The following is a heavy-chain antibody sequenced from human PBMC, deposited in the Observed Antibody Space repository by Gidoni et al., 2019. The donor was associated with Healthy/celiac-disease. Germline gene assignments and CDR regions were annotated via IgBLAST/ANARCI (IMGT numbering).Heavy chain of an antibody. CDR1: GYSFTSYW. D-gene: IGHD3-22*01. CDR3: ARGGYYDSSGYYSTDAFDI. CDR2: IYPGDSDT. V-gene: IGHV5-51*01. J-gene: IGHJ3*02. Sequence: EVQLVQSGAEVKKPGESLKISCKGSGYSFTSYWIGWVRQMPGKGLEWMGIIYPGDSDTRYSPSFQGQVTISADKSISTAYLQWSSLKASDTAMYYCARGGYYDSSGYYSTDAFDIWGQGTMVTVSS.